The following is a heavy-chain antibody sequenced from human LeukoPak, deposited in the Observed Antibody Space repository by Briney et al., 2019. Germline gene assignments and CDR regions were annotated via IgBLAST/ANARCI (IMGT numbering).Heavy chain of an antibody. V-gene: IGHV4-59*01. CDR3: ARVQGGIQLWLNHYYYCYMDV. Sequence: SETLSLTCTVSGGSISSYYWSWIRQPPGKGLEWIGYIYYSGSTNYNPSLKSRVTISVDTSKNQFSLKLSSVTAADTAVYYCARVQGGIQLWLNHYYYCYMDVWGKGTTVTVSS. D-gene: IGHD5-18*01. CDR1: GGSISSYY. J-gene: IGHJ6*03. CDR2: IYYSGST.